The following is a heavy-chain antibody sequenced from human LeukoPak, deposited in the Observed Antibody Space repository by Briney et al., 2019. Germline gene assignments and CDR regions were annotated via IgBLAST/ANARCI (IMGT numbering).Heavy chain of an antibody. Sequence: SESLSLTCAVSGGSVGSGGHFWSWIRQPPGKGLEWIGYIYSTGSTNYNPSLKSRITMSVDTSKNQFSLKLSSVIAADTAVYYCARTKSQSGSYRYYFDSWGQGTLVTVSS. CDR2: IYSTGST. V-gene: IGHV4-61*08. D-gene: IGHD1-26*01. CDR3: ARTKSQSGSYRYYFDS. J-gene: IGHJ4*02. CDR1: GGSVGSGGHF.